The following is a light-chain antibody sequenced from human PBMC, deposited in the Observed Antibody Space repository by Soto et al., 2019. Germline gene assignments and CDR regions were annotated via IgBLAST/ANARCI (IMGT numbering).Light chain of an antibody. CDR3: QQYDIWPPWK. CDR2: DAS. Sequence: EIEMTQSPATLSVSPGERATLSCRSSQSVGRKLAWYQQKPGQAPRLLIYDASNRAMGVPARFSGSGSVTEFTLTISSLEYEDVAVYHCQQYDIWPPWKFGQGTKVEI. CDR1: QSVGRK. V-gene: IGKV3-15*01. J-gene: IGKJ1*01.